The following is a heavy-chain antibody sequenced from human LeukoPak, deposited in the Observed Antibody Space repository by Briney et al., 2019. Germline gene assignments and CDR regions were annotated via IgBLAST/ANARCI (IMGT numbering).Heavy chain of an antibody. D-gene: IGHD3-10*01. CDR2: IYTSGST. CDR3: ASPFLGYGSGSYSDYFDY. CDR1: GDSISSGNYY. Sequence: PSETLSLTCTVSGDSISSGNYYWTWIRQPAGKGLEWIGRIYTSGSTNYNPSLKSRVTISVDTSKNQFSLKLSSVTAADTAVYYCASPFLGYGSGSYSDYFDYWGQGTLVTVSS. J-gene: IGHJ4*02. V-gene: IGHV4-61*02.